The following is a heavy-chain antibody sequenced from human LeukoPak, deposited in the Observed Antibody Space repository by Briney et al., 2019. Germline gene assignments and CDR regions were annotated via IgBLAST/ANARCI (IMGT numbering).Heavy chain of an antibody. J-gene: IGHJ4*02. D-gene: IGHD3-22*01. CDR1: GFTFSSYA. Sequence: GGSLRLSCAASGFTFSSYAMSWVRQAPGKGLEWVSAISGSGGSTYYADSVKGRFTISRDNAKNSLYLQMNSLRAEDTAVYYCARDVHDYDSSGYYRFDYWGQGTVVTVSS. CDR2: ISGSGGST. CDR3: ARDVHDYDSSGYYRFDY. V-gene: IGHV3-23*01.